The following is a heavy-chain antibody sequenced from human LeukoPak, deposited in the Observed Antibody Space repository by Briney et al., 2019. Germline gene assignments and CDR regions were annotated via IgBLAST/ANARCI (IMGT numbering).Heavy chain of an antibody. Sequence: SETLSLTCTVSGASVGSAGYHWSWIRQPPGGGLEWIGYIYYISNTNYNPSLKSRVTMSVDPSKNQFSLKLNSVTAADTAVYYCARTQSQSGSYRYYFGYWGQGTLVTVSS. J-gene: IGHJ4*02. V-gene: IGHV4-61*08. CDR2: IYYISNT. D-gene: IGHD1-26*01. CDR1: GASVGSAGYH. CDR3: ARTQSQSGSYRYYFGY.